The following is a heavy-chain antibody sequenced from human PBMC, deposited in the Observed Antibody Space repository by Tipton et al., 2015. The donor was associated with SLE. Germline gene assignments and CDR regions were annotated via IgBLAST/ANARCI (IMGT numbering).Heavy chain of an antibody. J-gene: IGHJ4*02. Sequence: QSGPEVKKPGESLKISCKGSGYSFTSYWIGWVRQMPGKGLEWMGIIYPGDSDTIYSPSFQGQVTISADKSISTAYLQWSSLKASDTAMYYCARPAYYYDSSGPFDYWGQGTLVTVSS. D-gene: IGHD3-22*01. CDR3: ARPAYYYDSSGPFDY. V-gene: IGHV5-51*01. CDR1: GYSFTSYW. CDR2: IYPGDSDT.